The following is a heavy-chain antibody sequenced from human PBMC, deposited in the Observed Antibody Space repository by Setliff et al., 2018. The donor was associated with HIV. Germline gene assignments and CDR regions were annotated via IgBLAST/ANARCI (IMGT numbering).Heavy chain of an antibody. CDR1: GFTFSGFW. J-gene: IGHJ4*02. Sequence: GGSLRLSCAASGFTFSGFWMHWVRQAPGKGLVWVSRMNSDGTKISYADSVKGRFTISRDNAKNTLYLQMNRLRAEDMALYYCAKGPSTGYSSGWTYFDYWGQGTLVTVSS. D-gene: IGHD6-19*01. V-gene: IGHV3-74*01. CDR2: MNSDGTKI. CDR3: AKGPSTGYSSGWTYFDY.